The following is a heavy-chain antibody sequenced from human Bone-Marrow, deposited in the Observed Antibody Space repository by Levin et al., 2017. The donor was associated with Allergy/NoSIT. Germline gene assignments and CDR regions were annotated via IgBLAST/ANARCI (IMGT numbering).Heavy chain of an antibody. CDR1: GASLSGYY. CDR3: ASVDFWSGPDH. CDR2: ISHSGNT. V-gene: IGHV4-34*01. D-gene: IGHD3-3*01. Sequence: PSETLSLTCAVYGASLSGYYWSWIRQRPGQGLQWIGEISHSGNTNYDLSLKSRATISADTSKNQFSLKLSSLTAADTAVYYCASVDFWSGPDHWGQGTLVTVSS. J-gene: IGHJ4*02.